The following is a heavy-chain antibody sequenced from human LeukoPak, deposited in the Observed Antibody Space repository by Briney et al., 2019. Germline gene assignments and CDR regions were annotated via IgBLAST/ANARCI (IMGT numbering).Heavy chain of an antibody. CDR3: AKEAGYSGYDYPDY. J-gene: IGHJ4*02. CDR2: ISGSGYST. Sequence: PGGSLRLSCAASGFTFSSYAMSWVRQAPGKGLEWVSAISGSGYSTYYADSVKGRFTISRDNSKNTLFLHMNSLRAGDTAVYYCAKEAGYSGYDYPDYWGQGTLVTVSS. CDR1: GFTFSSYA. V-gene: IGHV3-23*01. D-gene: IGHD5-12*01.